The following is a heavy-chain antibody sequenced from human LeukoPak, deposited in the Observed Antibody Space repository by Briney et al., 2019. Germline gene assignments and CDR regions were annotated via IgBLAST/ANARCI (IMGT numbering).Heavy chain of an antibody. CDR1: GFTFSSYA. Sequence: GRSLRLSCAASGFTFSSYAMHWVRQAPGKGLEWVAVISYDGSYKYYADSVKGRFTISRDNSKNTLYLQMNSLRAEDTAVYYCARGGIVATGVAFDIWGQGTMVTVSS. D-gene: IGHD5-12*01. V-gene: IGHV3-30-3*01. CDR3: ARGGIVATGVAFDI. J-gene: IGHJ3*02. CDR2: ISYDGSYK.